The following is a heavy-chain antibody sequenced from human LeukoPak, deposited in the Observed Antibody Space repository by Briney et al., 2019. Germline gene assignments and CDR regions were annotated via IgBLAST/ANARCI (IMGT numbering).Heavy chain of an antibody. CDR2: IHHSGTT. CDR1: GGSISSSIYY. D-gene: IGHD6-13*01. J-gene: IGHJ4*02. V-gene: IGHV4-39*01. CDR3: ATYRLGAATFDY. Sequence: SETLSLTCTVSGGSISSSIYYWGWIRQPPGKGLEWIGSIHHSGTTYYNPSLKSRVTISVDTSKNQFSLKLSSVTAADTAVYYCATYRLGAATFDYWGQGTRVTVSS.